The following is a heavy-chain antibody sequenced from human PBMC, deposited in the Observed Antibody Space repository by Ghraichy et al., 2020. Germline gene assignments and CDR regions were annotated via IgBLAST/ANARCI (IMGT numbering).Heavy chain of an antibody. CDR3: ARDSGGEWLAFDY. J-gene: IGHJ4*02. Sequence: SETLSLTCAVSGGSISSGGYSWSWIRQPPGKGLEWIGYIYHSGSTYYNPSLKSRVTISVDRSKNQFSLKLSSVTAADTAVYYCARDSGGEWLAFDYWGQGTLVTVSS. D-gene: IGHD6-19*01. V-gene: IGHV4-30-2*01. CDR1: GGSISSGGYS. CDR2: IYHSGST.